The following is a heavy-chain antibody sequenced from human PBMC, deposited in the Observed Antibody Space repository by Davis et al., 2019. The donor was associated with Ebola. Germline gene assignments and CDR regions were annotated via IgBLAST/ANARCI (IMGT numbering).Heavy chain of an antibody. Sequence: ASVKVSCKASGYTFTSYDINWVRQATGQGLEWMGWMNPNSGNTGYAQKFQGRVTMTRNTSISTAYMELSSLRSEDTAVYYCARGYSSRPRYGMDVWGQGTTVTVSS. CDR2: MNPNSGNT. CDR1: GYTFTSYD. V-gene: IGHV1-8*01. CDR3: ARGYSSRPRYGMDV. J-gene: IGHJ6*02. D-gene: IGHD6-13*01.